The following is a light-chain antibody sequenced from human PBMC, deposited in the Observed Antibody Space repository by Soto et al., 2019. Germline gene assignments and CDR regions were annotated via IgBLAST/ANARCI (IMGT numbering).Light chain of an antibody. V-gene: IGLV2-11*01. CDR2: DVS. CDR3: CSYAGSYTPNWV. J-gene: IGLJ3*02. CDR1: SSDVGGYNY. Sequence: QSALTQPRSVSGSPGQSVTISCTGTSSDVGGYNYVSWYQQHPGKAPKLMIYDVSKRPSGVPDRFSGSKSGNTASLTISGRQAEDEADYYCCSYAGSYTPNWVFGGGTKLTVL.